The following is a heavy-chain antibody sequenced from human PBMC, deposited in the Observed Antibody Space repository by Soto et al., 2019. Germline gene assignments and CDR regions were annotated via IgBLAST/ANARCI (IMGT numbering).Heavy chain of an antibody. Sequence: QVQLQESGPGLVKPSETLSLTCTVSGGSVSSGSYYWSWIRQPPGKGLEWIGYIYYSGSTNYNPSLKRRVTISVDTSKNQFSLKLSSVTAADTAVYYCARVRYSYGMNWFDPWGQGTLVTVSS. CDR3: ARVRYSYGMNWFDP. J-gene: IGHJ5*02. CDR2: IYYSGST. V-gene: IGHV4-61*01. D-gene: IGHD5-18*01. CDR1: GGSVSSGSYY.